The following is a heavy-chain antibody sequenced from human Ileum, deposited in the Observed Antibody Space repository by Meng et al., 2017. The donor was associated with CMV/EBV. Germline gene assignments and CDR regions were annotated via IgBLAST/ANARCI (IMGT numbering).Heavy chain of an antibody. Sequence: VQCQQSGTGLVKPSPTLSLSWATSGDSVSGNSVAWNWIRQAPSRGLEWMGRTYYRSRWYNDYAESVKSRITINPATSTNQFSLYLSSVTPEDTAIYYCARGESSSLDYWGQGTLVTVSS. V-gene: IGHV6-1*01. CDR3: ARGESSSLDY. J-gene: IGHJ4*02. CDR2: TYYRSRWYN. D-gene: IGHD6-13*01. CDR1: GDSVSGNSVA.